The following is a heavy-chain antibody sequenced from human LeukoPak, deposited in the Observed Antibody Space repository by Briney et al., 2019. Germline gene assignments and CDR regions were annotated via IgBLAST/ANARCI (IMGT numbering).Heavy chain of an antibody. CDR1: GGSFSSYY. Sequence: PSETLSLTCGVYGGSFSSYYWTWIRQSPGMGLEWIGEIIHSGSTNYNPSLTSRVTISVDTSKNQFSLELSAVTAADTAVYYCARGILVTVYAAFDNWGQGTLVTVSS. CDR2: IIHSGST. V-gene: IGHV4-34*01. CDR3: ARGILVTVYAAFDN. J-gene: IGHJ4*02. D-gene: IGHD5/OR15-5a*01.